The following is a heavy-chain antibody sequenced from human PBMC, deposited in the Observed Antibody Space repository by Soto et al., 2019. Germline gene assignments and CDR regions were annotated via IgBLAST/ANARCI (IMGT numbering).Heavy chain of an antibody. CDR1: GGTVSSYA. D-gene: IGHD3-10*01. J-gene: IGHJ4*02. CDR2: SIPIFGTA. Sequence: GASVKGSCKASGGTVSSYAISWVRQAPGQGREWMGGSIPIFGTANYAQKFQGRVTITADESTSTAYMELSSLRSEDTAVYYCARGLRRYYGSGSVANQILDSWAQGTLVTVSS. CDR3: ARGLRRYYGSGSVANQILDS. V-gene: IGHV1-69*13.